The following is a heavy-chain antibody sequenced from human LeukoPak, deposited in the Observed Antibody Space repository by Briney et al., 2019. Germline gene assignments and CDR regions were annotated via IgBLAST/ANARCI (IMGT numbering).Heavy chain of an antibody. CDR2: IYYSGRT. V-gene: IGHV4-39*01. CDR3: ASGPGEYSSSRWFDP. CDR1: GGSISNSSYY. Sequence: SETLSLTCTVSGGSISNSSYYRGWIRQPPGKGLEWIGSIYYSGRTFYNPSLKSRVTISVDTSKNQFSLKLSSVTAADTAVYYCASGPGEYSSSRWFDPWGQGTLVTVSS. J-gene: IGHJ5*02. D-gene: IGHD3-10*01.